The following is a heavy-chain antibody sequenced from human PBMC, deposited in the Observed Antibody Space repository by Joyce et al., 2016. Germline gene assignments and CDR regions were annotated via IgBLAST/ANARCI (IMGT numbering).Heavy chain of an antibody. CDR3: ARNGAYSQDS. CDR2: IYLGGST. Sequence: QVQLQESGPGLVKPSGTLSLTCAVSGGSISSAHWWRWVRQPPGKGLEWIGEIYLGGSTTYNPSLKSRVTISVDKSKNKLSLKMNAVTAADTAVYYCARNGAYSQDSWGQGTLVTVSS. V-gene: IGHV4-4*02. D-gene: IGHD5-12*01. CDR1: GGSISSAHW. J-gene: IGHJ5*01.